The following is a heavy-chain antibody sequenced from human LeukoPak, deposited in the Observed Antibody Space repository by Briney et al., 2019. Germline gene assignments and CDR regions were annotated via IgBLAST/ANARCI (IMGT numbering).Heavy chain of an antibody. Sequence: GGSLRLSCAASEFSVGSNYMTWVRQAPGKGLEWVSSISSSSSYTYYADSVKGRFTISRDNAKNSLYLQMNSLRAEDTAVYYCARVAYYYDSSGYYESAFDYWGQGTLVTVSS. CDR1: EFSVGSNY. D-gene: IGHD3-22*01. CDR2: ISSSSSYT. J-gene: IGHJ4*02. V-gene: IGHV3-21*01. CDR3: ARVAYYYDSSGYYESAFDY.